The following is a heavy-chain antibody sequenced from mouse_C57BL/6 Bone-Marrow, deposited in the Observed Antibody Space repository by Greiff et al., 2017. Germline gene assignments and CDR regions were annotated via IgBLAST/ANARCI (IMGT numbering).Heavy chain of an antibody. Sequence: VQLQQSGAELARPGASVKLSCKASGYTFTSYGISWVKQRTGQGLEWIGEIYPRSGNTYYNEKFKGKATLTADKSSSTAYMELRSLTSEDSAVYFCARWGTTVVDPYYFDYWGQGTTLTVSS. D-gene: IGHD1-1*01. J-gene: IGHJ2*01. CDR2: IYPRSGNT. CDR3: ARWGTTVVDPYYFDY. V-gene: IGHV1-81*01. CDR1: GYTFTSYG.